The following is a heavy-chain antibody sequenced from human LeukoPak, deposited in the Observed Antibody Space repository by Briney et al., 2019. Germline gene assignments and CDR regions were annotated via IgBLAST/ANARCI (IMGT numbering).Heavy chain of an antibody. Sequence: ASVKVSCRASGFTFTGYYMHWVRQAPGQGLEWMGWINPKSGGTNYAQKFQGRVIMTRDTSMSTAYMELTRLRSDDTAVYYCARGANCGGDCFNDAFDIWGQGTMVIVSS. CDR3: ARGANCGGDCFNDAFDI. J-gene: IGHJ3*02. CDR2: INPKSGGT. CDR1: GFTFTGYY. V-gene: IGHV1-2*02. D-gene: IGHD2-21*02.